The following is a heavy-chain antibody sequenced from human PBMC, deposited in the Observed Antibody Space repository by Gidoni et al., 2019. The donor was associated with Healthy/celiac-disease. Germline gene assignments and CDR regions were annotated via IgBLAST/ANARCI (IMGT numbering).Heavy chain of an antibody. Sequence: EVPLVEPGGGLVQPGGSLRLPCAASGFTFSSYSMNWVRQAPGKGLEGVSYISSSSSNIYYADSVKGRFTISRDNAKNSLYLQMNSLRDEDTAVYYWARLSLGGSYYYGSGSLSMDVWGQGTTVTVSS. J-gene: IGHJ6*02. CDR3: ARLSLGGSYYYGSGSLSMDV. CDR2: ISSSSSNI. CDR1: GFTFSSYS. D-gene: IGHD3-10*01. V-gene: IGHV3-48*02.